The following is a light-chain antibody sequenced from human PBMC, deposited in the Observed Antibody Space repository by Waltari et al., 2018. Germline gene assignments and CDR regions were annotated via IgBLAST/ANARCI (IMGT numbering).Light chain of an antibody. CDR1: RSDIGSYNF. Sequence: QSALTQPASVSGSPGQSITISCTGTRSDIGSYNFVVWYQQHPGKAPKLIIHEVNKRPSGISDRFSGSKSGNTASLTISGLQAEDEADYYCCSHAGSGTVIFGGGTELTVL. V-gene: IGLV2-23*02. CDR3: CSHAGSGTVI. CDR2: EVN. J-gene: IGLJ2*01.